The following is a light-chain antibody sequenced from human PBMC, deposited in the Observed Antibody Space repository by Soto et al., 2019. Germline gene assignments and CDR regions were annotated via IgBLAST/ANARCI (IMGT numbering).Light chain of an antibody. CDR2: DAS. J-gene: IGKJ5*01. CDR1: QGISSA. Sequence: AIQLTQSPSSLSASVGDRVTITCRASQGISSALAWYQQKPGKAPKLLIYDASSLESGVPSRFRGSGSGTDFTLTISSLQPEDFATYYCQQFNSYPHTFGQGTRLEIK. CDR3: QQFNSYPHT. V-gene: IGKV1-13*02.